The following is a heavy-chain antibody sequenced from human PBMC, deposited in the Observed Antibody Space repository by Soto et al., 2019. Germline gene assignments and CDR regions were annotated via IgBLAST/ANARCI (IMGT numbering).Heavy chain of an antibody. CDR2: INPNSGGT. J-gene: IGHJ4*02. D-gene: IGHD3-16*02. CDR1: GYTFTGYY. V-gene: IGHV1-2*04. CDR3: AREGSDYVWGGYRYGPNPPSYFDY. Sequence: ASVKVSCKASGYTFTGYYMHWVRQAPGQGLEWMGWINPNSGGTNYAQKFQGWVTMTRDTSISTAYMELSRLRSDDTAVYYCAREGSDYVWGGYRYGPNPPSYFDYWGQGTLVTVSS.